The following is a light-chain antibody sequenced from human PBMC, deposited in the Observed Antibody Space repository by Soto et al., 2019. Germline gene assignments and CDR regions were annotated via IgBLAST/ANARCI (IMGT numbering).Light chain of an antibody. J-gene: IGKJ3*01. CDR2: DVS. V-gene: IGKV3-11*01. CDR3: HQRSNWPRFT. CDR1: QSVSSY. Sequence: EIVLTQSPATLSLSPGERATLSCRASQSVSSYLAWYQQKPGQAPRLLIYDVSNRATGIPARFSGSGSGTDFTLTISSLEPEDFAVYYCHQRSNWPRFTFGHGTKVDIK.